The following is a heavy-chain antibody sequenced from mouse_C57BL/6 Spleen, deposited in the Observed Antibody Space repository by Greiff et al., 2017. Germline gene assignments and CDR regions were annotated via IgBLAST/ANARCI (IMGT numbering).Heavy chain of an antibody. CDR1: GYTFTSYW. V-gene: IGHV1-50*01. J-gene: IGHJ4*01. CDR3: ARRGYYYAMDY. CDR2: IDPSDSYT. Sequence: QVQLQQPGAELVKPGASVKLSCKASGYTFTSYWMRWVKQRPGQGLEWIGEIDPSDSYTNYNQKFKGKATLTVDTSSSTAYMQLSSLTSEDSAVYYCARRGYYYAMDYWGQGTSVTVSS.